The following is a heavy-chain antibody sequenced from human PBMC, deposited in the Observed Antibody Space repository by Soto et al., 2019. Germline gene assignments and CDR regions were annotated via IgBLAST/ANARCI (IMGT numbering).Heavy chain of an antibody. Sequence: GGSLRLSCAASGFTFSSYGMHWVRQAPGKGLEWVAVIWYDGSNKYYADSVKGRFTISRGNSKNTLYLQMNSLRAEDTAVYYCARDGPYSGYDARGDYWGQGTLVTVSS. J-gene: IGHJ4*02. CDR2: IWYDGSNK. CDR1: GFTFSSYG. D-gene: IGHD5-12*01. CDR3: ARDGPYSGYDARGDY. V-gene: IGHV3-33*01.